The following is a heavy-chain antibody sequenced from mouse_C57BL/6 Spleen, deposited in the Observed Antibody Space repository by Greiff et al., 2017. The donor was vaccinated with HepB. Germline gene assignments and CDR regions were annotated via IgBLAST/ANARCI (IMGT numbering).Heavy chain of an antibody. V-gene: IGHV1-82*01. CDR3: ARPLYGSSYRKGNYLDY. D-gene: IGHD1-1*01. CDR1: GYAFSSSW. J-gene: IGHJ2*01. CDR2: IYPGDGDT. Sequence: QVQLQQSGPELVKPGASVKISCKASGYAFSSSWMNWVKQRPGKGLEWIGRIYPGDGDTNYNGKFKGKATLTADKSSSTAYMQLSSLTSEDSAVYFCARPLYGSSYRKGNYLDYWGQGTTLTVSS.